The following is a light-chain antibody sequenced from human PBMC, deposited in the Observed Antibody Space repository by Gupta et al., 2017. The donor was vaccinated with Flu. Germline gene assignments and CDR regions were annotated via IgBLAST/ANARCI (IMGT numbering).Light chain of an antibody. CDR1: QSISSY. V-gene: IGKV1-39*01. J-gene: IGKJ4*01. CDR3: QQSDSTPVT. Sequence: PTCLSASVGDRVTITCRASQSISSYLNWYQQKPGKAPKLLIYDASSLQSGIPSRFSGSGSGTDFTLTISSLQPEDFATYYCQQSDSTPVTFGGGTKVEIK. CDR2: DAS.